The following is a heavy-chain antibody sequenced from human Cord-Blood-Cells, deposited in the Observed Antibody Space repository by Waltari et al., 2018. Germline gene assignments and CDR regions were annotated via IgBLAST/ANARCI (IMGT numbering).Heavy chain of an antibody. CDR2: IYPGDAGT. V-gene: IGHV5-51*01. J-gene: IGHJ3*02. D-gene: IGHD4-17*01. Sequence: EVQLVQSGAEVKKPGESLKISCKGSGYSFTSYWIGWVRQMPGKGREWMGIIYPGDAGTRDSPSFQGQVTISADKSISTACLQWSSLKASDTAMYYCARPPMTTVVTDAVDIWGQGTMVTVSS. CDR1: GYSFTSYW. CDR3: ARPPMTTVVTDAVDI.